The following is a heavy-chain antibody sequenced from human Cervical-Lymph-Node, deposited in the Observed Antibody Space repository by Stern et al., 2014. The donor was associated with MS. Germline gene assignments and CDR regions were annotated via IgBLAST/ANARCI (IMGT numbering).Heavy chain of an antibody. D-gene: IGHD2-2*01. CDR1: GFNHSSYA. CDR3: ASSIVVVPAAENKGFDP. V-gene: IGHV3-21*01. J-gene: IGHJ5*02. Sequence: EVQLVESGGGLVKPGGSLRLSCAASGFNHSSYAMNWVRQAPGKGLEFVSSTSSSSTYMYHADSVKGRFTISRDNAKNSLYLQMKSLRAEDTGVYYCASSIVVVPAAENKGFDPWGQGTLVTVSS. CDR2: TSSSSTYM.